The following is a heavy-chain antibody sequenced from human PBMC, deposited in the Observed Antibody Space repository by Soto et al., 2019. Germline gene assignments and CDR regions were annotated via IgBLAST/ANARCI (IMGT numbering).Heavy chain of an antibody. CDR3: ARGRGYCSGGSCHYIYYYYYMDV. J-gene: IGHJ6*03. D-gene: IGHD2-15*01. V-gene: IGHV1-2*04. CDR2: INPNSGGT. CDR1: GYTFTGYY. Sequence: ASVKVSCKASGYTFTGYYMHWVRQAPGQGLEWMGWINPNSGGTNYAQKFQGWVTMTRNTSISTAYMELSSLRSEDTAVYYCARGRGYCSGGSCHYIYYYYYMDVWGKGTTVTVSS.